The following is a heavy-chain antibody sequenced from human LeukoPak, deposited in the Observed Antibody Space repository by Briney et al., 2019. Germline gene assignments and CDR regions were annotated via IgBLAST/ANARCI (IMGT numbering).Heavy chain of an antibody. CDR3: ATRRYNGSSQHFDY. Sequence: PGVSLTLSCSASGFIFSSSWMSWLGQAPGKGLEGVANIKQDGSEKDYVDSVKGRFTISRDNAKNSMYLKMNSLRAEDTAVYYCATRRYNGSSQHFDYWGKGTLVTVSS. CDR1: GFIFSSSW. CDR2: IKQDGSEK. J-gene: IGHJ4*02. D-gene: IGHD1-26*01. V-gene: IGHV3-7*01.